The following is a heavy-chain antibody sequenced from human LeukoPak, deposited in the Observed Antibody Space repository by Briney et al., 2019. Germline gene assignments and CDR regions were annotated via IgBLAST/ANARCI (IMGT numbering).Heavy chain of an antibody. V-gene: IGHV4-34*01. Sequence: SETLSLTCAVYGGSFSGDSWGWIRQPPGKGLEWIGTIYYSGSTYYTPSLKSRVTISVDTSKNQFSLKLNSMSAADTAVYYCARRSPQCWGGDCYFDYWGQGTLVTVSS. CDR2: IYYSGST. D-gene: IGHD2-21*02. CDR3: ARRSPQCWGGDCYFDY. CDR1: GGSFSGDS. J-gene: IGHJ4*02.